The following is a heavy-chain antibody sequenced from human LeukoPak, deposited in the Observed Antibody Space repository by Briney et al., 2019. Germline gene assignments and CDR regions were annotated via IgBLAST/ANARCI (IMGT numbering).Heavy chain of an antibody. Sequence: GGSLRLSCAASGFTFSSYAMTWVRQAPGKGLEWVSAVSGSGNSTYYADSVKGRFTISRDNSKNTLYLQMNSLRAEDTAVYYCARDNSGYNWFDPWGQGTLVTVSS. CDR3: ARDNSGYNWFDP. CDR1: GFTFSSYA. J-gene: IGHJ5*02. D-gene: IGHD2/OR15-2a*01. CDR2: VSGSGNST. V-gene: IGHV3-23*01.